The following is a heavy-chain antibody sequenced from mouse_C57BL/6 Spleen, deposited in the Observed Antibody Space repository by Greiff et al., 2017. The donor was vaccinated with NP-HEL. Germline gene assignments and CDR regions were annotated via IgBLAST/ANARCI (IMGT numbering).Heavy chain of an antibody. CDR2: ISYDGSN. CDR3: ARGYYGSPWYFDV. CDR1: GYSITSGYY. D-gene: IGHD1-1*01. J-gene: IGHJ1*03. Sequence: VQLKESGPGLVKPSQSLSLTCSVTGYSITSGYYWNWIRQFPGNKLEWMGYISYDGSNNYNPSLKNRISITRDTSKNQFFLKLNSVTTEDTATYYCARGYYGSPWYFDVWGTGTTVTVSS. V-gene: IGHV3-6*01.